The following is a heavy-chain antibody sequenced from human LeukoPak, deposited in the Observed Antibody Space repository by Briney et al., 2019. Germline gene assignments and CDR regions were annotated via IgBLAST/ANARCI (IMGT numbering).Heavy chain of an antibody. D-gene: IGHD1-26*01. J-gene: IGHJ4*02. CDR2: INPDSGGT. CDR1: GFTFTDYY. Sequence: ASVKVSCKASGFTFTDYYMHWVRQAPGQGLEWLGRINPDSGGTNYAQKFQGRVTMTRDTSISTAYMELSRLRSDDTAVYYCARDPKKYSGLLDDYWGQGTLVTVSS. V-gene: IGHV1-2*06. CDR3: ARDPKKYSGLLDDY.